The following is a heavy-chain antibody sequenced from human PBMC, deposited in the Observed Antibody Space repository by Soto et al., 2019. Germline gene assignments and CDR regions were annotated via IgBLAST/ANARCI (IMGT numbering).Heavy chain of an antibody. CDR1: GYTLIDLS. CDR2: FNPEDGET. Sequence: QVQLVQSGAEVKKPGASVKVSCKVSGYTLIDLSMHWVRQTPGKGLEWMGGFNPEDGETIYAQKFQGRVTMTEDTITDTAYMELSSLRSEDTAVYYFATRVLPPYYARSDYSPTNESWGQGTLVTVST. CDR3: ATRVLPPYYARSDYSPTNES. V-gene: IGHV1-24*01. J-gene: IGHJ5*02. D-gene: IGHD3-22*01.